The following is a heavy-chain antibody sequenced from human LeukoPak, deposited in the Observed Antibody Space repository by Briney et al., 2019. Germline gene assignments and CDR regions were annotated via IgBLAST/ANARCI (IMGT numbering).Heavy chain of an antibody. J-gene: IGHJ4*02. CDR3: ARDRDYSNTERGFDY. V-gene: IGHV1-2*02. CDR1: GYTFTDYY. Sequence: VASVKVSCKTSGYTFTDYYIHWVRQAPGQELEWMGWINPNSGETNSAQKFQGRVTMTGDTSISTAYMELRRVTSDDTAVYYCARDRDYSNTERGFDYWGQGTLVTVSS. D-gene: IGHD4-11*01. CDR2: INPNSGET.